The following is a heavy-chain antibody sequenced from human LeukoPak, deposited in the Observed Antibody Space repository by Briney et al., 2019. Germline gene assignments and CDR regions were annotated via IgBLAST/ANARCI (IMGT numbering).Heavy chain of an antibody. V-gene: IGHV5-51*01. J-gene: IGHJ5*02. CDR1: GSRFTSYW. D-gene: IGHD2-2*01. CDR2: IYPGDSDT. Sequence: GESLKISCKGSGSRFTSYWIGWVRQMPGKGLEWMGIIYPGDSDTRYSPSFQGQVTISADKSISTAYLQWSSLKASDTAMYYCARGLKYCSSTSCYGVWFDPWGQGTLVTVSS. CDR3: ARGLKYCSSTSCYGVWFDP.